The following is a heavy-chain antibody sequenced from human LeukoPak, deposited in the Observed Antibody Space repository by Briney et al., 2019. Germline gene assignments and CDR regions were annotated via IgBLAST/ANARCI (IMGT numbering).Heavy chain of an antibody. D-gene: IGHD6-13*01. V-gene: IGHV3-11*01. J-gene: IGHJ6*02. CDR1: GFTFSDYY. Sequence: PGGSLRLSCAASGFTFSDYYMSWIRQAPGKGLEWVSYISSSGSTIYYADSVKGRFTISRDNAKNSLYLQMNSLRAEDTAVYYCAREGYSSSWSGNNYYYGMDVWGQGTTVTVSS. CDR3: AREGYSSSWSGNNYYYGMDV. CDR2: ISSSGSTI.